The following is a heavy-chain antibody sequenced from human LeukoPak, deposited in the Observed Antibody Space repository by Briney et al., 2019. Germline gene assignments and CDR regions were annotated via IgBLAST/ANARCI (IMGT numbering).Heavy chain of an antibody. CDR3: ARGAMVRGVTKFDY. CDR2: IYYSGST. CDR1: GCSISSYY. Sequence: PSETLSLTCTAPGCSISSYYWSWIRQPPGKGLEWIGYIYYSGSTNYNPSLKSRVTISVDTSKNQFSLKLSSVTAADTAVYYCARGAMVRGVTKFDYWGQGTLVTVST. V-gene: IGHV4-59*01. J-gene: IGHJ4*02. D-gene: IGHD3-10*01.